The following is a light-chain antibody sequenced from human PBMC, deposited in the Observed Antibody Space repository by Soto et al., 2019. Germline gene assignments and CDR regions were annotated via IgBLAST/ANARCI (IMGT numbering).Light chain of an antibody. Sequence: EIVLTQSPATLSLSPGERVTLSCRASQSVDSHLAWYQQKPGQSPRLLIYDASDRAAGVPARFSGSGSETDFTLTISSLEPEDCAVYYCQPRGSSPLTFGGGTKVEI. V-gene: IGKV3-11*01. CDR1: QSVDSH. CDR2: DAS. J-gene: IGKJ4*01. CDR3: QPRGSSPLT.